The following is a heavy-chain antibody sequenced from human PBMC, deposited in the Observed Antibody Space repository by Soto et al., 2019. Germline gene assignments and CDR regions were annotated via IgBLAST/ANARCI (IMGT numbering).Heavy chain of an antibody. CDR2: ISYDGSNK. D-gene: IGHD3-22*01. V-gene: IGHV3-30*18. Sequence: PGGSLRLSCAASGFTFSSYGMHWVRQAPGKGLEWVAVISYDGSNKYYADSVKGRFTISRDNSKNTLYLQMNSLRAEDTAVYYCAKDPPYPEEPPLDSSGYYHGDYWGQGTLVTVSS. CDR3: AKDPPYPEEPPLDSSGYYHGDY. CDR1: GFTFSSYG. J-gene: IGHJ4*02.